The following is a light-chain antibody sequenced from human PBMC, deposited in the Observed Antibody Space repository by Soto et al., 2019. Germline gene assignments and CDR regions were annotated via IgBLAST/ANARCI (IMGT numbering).Light chain of an antibody. CDR3: QQSSSSPWT. Sequence: EIVLTQSPGTLSLSPGERATLSCRASQSFSSSYLAWYQQKPGQAPRLLIYGASSRATGIPDRFSGSGSGTDFTLTISRLEPEDFAVYYCQQSSSSPWTFGQGTKVEI. V-gene: IGKV3-20*01. J-gene: IGKJ1*01. CDR2: GAS. CDR1: QSFSSSY.